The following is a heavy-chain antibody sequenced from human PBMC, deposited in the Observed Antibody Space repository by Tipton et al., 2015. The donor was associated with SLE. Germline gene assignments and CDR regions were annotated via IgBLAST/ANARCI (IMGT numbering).Heavy chain of an antibody. CDR2: IYYIGST. CDR1: GYSVSSHY. D-gene: IGHD5-12*01. CDR3: ARDPSDGGYGVYYFDY. Sequence: TLSLTCAVSGYSVSSHYWNWIRQSPGKGLEWIGYIYYIGSTNYNPSLKSRVTISVDRSKKQLSLRLTSVTAADTAVYYCARDPSDGGYGVYYFDYWGQGTLVTVSP. J-gene: IGHJ4*02. V-gene: IGHV4-59*02.